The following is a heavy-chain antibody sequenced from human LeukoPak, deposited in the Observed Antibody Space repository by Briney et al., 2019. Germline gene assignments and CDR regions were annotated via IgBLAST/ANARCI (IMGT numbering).Heavy chain of an antibody. Sequence: SQTLSLTCAISGDIVSNNSAAWTWIRQSPSRGLEWLGRTYFMTEWSNTYAPSMTSRITINADTSKNQFSLQLNSVTPEDTAVYFCARAVAGVRYFDLWGRGTLVTVSS. CDR1: GDIVSNNSAA. J-gene: IGHJ2*01. CDR2: TYFMTEWSN. V-gene: IGHV6-1*01. D-gene: IGHD4-23*01. CDR3: ARAVAGVRYFDL.